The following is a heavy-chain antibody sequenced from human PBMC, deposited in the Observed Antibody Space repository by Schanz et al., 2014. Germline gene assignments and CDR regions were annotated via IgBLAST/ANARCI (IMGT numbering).Heavy chain of an antibody. J-gene: IGHJ4*02. CDR2: ISGSGGST. CDR1: GFIFSAYT. CDR3: AKVAPAATYLDS. D-gene: IGHD2-2*01. V-gene: IGHV3-23*04. Sequence: EVQLVESGGGLVKPGESLRLSCAASGFIFSAYTMNWVRQAPGKGLEWVSAISGSGGSTVYADSVKGRFTISRDNSNNTVFLQMNSLRAEDTAVYYCAKVAPAATYLDSWGLGTLVTVSS.